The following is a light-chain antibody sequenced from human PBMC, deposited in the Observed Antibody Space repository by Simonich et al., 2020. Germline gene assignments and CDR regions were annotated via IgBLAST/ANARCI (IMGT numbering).Light chain of an antibody. CDR3: QRRSNWT. V-gene: IGKV3-11*01. Sequence: EIVLTQSPATLSLSPGERATLSCRASQSVSSYLAWYQQKPGQAPRLLIYDASNRATGIPARFSGRGSGTDFTHTISSLEPEDFAVYYCQRRSNWTFGQGTKVEIK. CDR2: DAS. J-gene: IGKJ1*01. CDR1: QSVSSY.